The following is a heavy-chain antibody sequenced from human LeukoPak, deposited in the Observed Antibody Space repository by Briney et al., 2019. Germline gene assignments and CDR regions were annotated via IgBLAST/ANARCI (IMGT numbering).Heavy chain of an antibody. CDR1: GFTFSSHW. V-gene: IGHV3-74*01. Sequence: GGSPRLSCAASGFTFSSHWMHWVRQAPGKGLVWVSHINPDGSSTTYADSVKGRFTISRDNAKNTLYLQMNSLRAEDTAVYYCASSLGPDYWGLGTLVSVSS. J-gene: IGHJ4*02. D-gene: IGHD3-16*01. CDR3: ASSLGPDY. CDR2: INPDGSST.